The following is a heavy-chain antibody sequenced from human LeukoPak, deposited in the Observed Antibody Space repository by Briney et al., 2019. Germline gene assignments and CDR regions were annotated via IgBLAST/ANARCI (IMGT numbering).Heavy chain of an antibody. V-gene: IGHV3-64*01. Sequence: PGGSLRLSCAASGFTFSSYAMHWFRQAPGKGLEYVSAISSNGGSTYYANSVKGRFTISRDNSKNTLYLQMGSLRAEDMAVYYCARPSSSSPNQFDYWGKGTLVTVSS. CDR2: ISSNGGST. CDR1: GFTFSSYA. J-gene: IGHJ4*02. D-gene: IGHD6-6*01. CDR3: ARPSSSSPNQFDY.